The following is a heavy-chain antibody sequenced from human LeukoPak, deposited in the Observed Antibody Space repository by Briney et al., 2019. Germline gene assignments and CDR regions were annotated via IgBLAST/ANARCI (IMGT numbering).Heavy chain of an antibody. CDR1: GFTFSSYE. D-gene: IGHD3-22*01. Sequence: GGSLRLSCAASGFTFSSYEMNWVRQAPGKGLEWVSYISSSGSTIHYADSVKGRFTISRDNAKNSLYLQMNSLRAEDTAVYYCARGYYDNNWFDAWGQGSLVTVSS. CDR2: ISSSGSTI. J-gene: IGHJ5*02. V-gene: IGHV3-48*03. CDR3: ARGYYDNNWFDA.